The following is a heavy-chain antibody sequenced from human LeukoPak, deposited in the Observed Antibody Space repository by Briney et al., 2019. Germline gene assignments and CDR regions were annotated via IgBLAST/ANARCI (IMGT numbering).Heavy chain of an antibody. CDR2: ISSSSHI. J-gene: IGHJ3*02. V-gene: IGHV3-21*04. CDR3: ARATGAFDI. Sequence: GGSLRLSCAASGFRFSSYVMNWVRQAPGKGLEGVSSISSSSHIYYADSVTGRFSISRDNARNSLYLQMNSLRVEDTAVYYCARATGAFDIWGQGTMVTVSS. CDR1: GFRFSSYV.